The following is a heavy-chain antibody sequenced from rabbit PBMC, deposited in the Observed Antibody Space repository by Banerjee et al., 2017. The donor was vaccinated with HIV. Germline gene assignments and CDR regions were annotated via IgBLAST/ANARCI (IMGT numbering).Heavy chain of an antibody. Sequence: QSLEESGGDLVKPGASLTLTCTASGFSFISTLYMCWVRQAPGKGLEWIACIAGGSSGSTYYASWAKGRFTISKTSSTTVTLQMTSLTAADTATYFCARDLDGVVGWNFGWWGPGTLVTVS. CDR3: ARDLDGVVGWNFGW. CDR2: IAGGSSGST. V-gene: IGHV1S40*01. CDR1: GFSFISTLY. J-gene: IGHJ4*01. D-gene: IGHD4-1*01.